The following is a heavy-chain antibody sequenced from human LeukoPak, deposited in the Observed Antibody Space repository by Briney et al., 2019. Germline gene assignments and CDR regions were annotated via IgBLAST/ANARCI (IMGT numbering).Heavy chain of an antibody. Sequence: GGSLRLSCAASGFTFSSYAMHWVRQAPGKGLEYVSAISSNGGSTYYANSVKGRFTISRDNSKNTLYLQMGSLRAEDMAVYYCARTPSTSETAAGSFDYWGQGTLVTVSS. V-gene: IGHV3-64*01. J-gene: IGHJ4*02. CDR1: GFTFSSYA. D-gene: IGHD6-13*01. CDR3: ARTPSTSETAAGSFDY. CDR2: ISSNGGST.